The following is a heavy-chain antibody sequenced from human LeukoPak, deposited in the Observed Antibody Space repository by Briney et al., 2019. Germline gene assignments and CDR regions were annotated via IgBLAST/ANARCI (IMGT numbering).Heavy chain of an antibody. V-gene: IGHV3-13*01. Sequence: HTGGSLRLSCAASGLTFSSYDMHWVRQATGKGLEWVSAIGTAGDTYYPGSVKGRFTTSRENAKNSLYLQMNSLRAGDTAVYYCARASYYSDAFDIWGQGTMVTVSS. CDR3: ARASYYSDAFDI. J-gene: IGHJ3*02. D-gene: IGHD3-10*01. CDR2: IGTAGDT. CDR1: GLTFSSYD.